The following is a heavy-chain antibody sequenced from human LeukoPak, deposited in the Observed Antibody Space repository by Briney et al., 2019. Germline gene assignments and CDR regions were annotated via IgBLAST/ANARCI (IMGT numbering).Heavy chain of an antibody. CDR2: ISSSGSTI. D-gene: IGHD3-22*01. CDR3: AREGYYDSSGYNP. J-gene: IGHJ5*02. V-gene: IGHV3-48*03. Sequence: GGSLRLSCAASGFTFSSYEMNWVRQAPGKGLEWVSYISSSGSTIYYADSVKGRFTISRDNAKNSLYLQMNSLRAEDTAVYYCAREGYYDSSGYNPWGQGTLVTVSS. CDR1: GFTFSSYE.